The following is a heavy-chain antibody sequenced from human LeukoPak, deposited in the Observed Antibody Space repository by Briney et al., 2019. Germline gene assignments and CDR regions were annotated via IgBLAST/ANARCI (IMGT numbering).Heavy chain of an antibody. J-gene: IGHJ4*02. V-gene: IGHV3-23*01. D-gene: IGHD4-23*01. CDR3: AKLPKSYGGNSF. CDR1: GFTFNTYG. CDR2: ISGSGGST. Sequence: PGGSLGLSCAASGFTFNTYGMSWVRQAPGKGLEWVSAISGSGGSTNYADSVKGQFTISRDNSKNTLYLQMSSLRAEDTAVYYCAKLPKSYGGNSFWGQGTLVTVSS.